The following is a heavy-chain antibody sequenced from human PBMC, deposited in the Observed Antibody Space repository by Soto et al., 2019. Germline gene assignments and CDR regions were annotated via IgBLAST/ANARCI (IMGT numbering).Heavy chain of an antibody. Sequence: SGPTLVNPTQTLTLTWTFSGFSLVIILVCGGWIRHSPGKALEWLAVIYWKDDKRYSPSLKNRLTITKDTSKNLVVLTMTNMDPVDTATYYCAHTRRGLGELFHNWFDPWGQGTLVTVSS. CDR3: AHTRRGLGELFHNWFDP. CDR1: GFSLVIILVC. V-gene: IGHV2-5*01. D-gene: IGHD3-16*01. J-gene: IGHJ5*02. CDR2: IYWKDDK.